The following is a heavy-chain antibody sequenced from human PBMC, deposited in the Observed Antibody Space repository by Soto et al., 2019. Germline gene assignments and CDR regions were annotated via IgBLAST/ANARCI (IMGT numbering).Heavy chain of an antibody. CDR3: ARGGSGAYYQDY. J-gene: IGHJ4*02. Sequence: EVQLVESGGDFVQPGGSLRLSCAASGFTFSSYWMHWVRQVPRKGLVWVPRINSDGSRVNYADSVKGRFAISRDNAKNTLYLHVNSLTVEDTAVYSCARGGSGAYYQDYWGRGTLVTVSS. V-gene: IGHV3-74*01. D-gene: IGHD3-22*01. CDR2: INSDGSRV. CDR1: GFTFSSYW.